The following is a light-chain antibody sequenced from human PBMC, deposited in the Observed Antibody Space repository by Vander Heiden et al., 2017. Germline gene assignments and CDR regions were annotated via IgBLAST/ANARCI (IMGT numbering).Light chain of an antibody. Sequence: DIHFTQSPSFLSASVGDRVTITCRASQGISSYLAWYQQKPGKAPKLLIYAASTLQSGVPSRFSGSGSGTEFTLTIISLQPEDFATYYCQQLNGYLRTFGQGTKVEIK. V-gene: IGKV1-9*01. J-gene: IGKJ1*01. CDR3: QQLNGYLRT. CDR2: AAS. CDR1: QGISSY.